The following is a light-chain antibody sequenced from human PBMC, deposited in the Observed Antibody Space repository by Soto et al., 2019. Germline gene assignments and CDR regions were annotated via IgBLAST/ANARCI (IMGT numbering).Light chain of an antibody. V-gene: IGKV4-1*01. Sequence: EIVMTQSPATVSLSPGERATLSCRASQSVTSSYLAWYQQKPGQPPKLLIYWASTRESGVPDRFSGSGSGTDFTLTISSLQAEDVAVYYCQQYYSSPTWTFGQGTKVDIK. CDR2: WAS. J-gene: IGKJ1*01. CDR1: QSVTSSY. CDR3: QQYYSSPTWT.